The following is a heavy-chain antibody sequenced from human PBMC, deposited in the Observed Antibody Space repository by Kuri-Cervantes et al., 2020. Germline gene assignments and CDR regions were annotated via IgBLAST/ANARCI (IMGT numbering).Heavy chain of an antibody. J-gene: IGHJ3*02. CDR2: ISYDGSNK. Sequence: LSLTCAASGFTFSSYAMHWVRQAPGKGLEWVAVISYDGSNKYYADSVKGRFTISRDNSKNTLYLQMNSLRTEDTALYYCAKPIGALAGGIVPNRGAFDIWGQGTMVTVSS. D-gene: IGHD1-26*01. CDR1: GFTFSSYA. CDR3: AKPIGALAGGIVPNRGAFDI. V-gene: IGHV3-30-3*02.